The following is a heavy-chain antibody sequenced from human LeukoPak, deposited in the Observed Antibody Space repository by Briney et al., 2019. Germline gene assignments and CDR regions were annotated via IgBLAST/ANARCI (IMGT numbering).Heavy chain of an antibody. Sequence: GGSLRLSCVASGFTFGDYPMHWVRQVPGKGLEWVSGVNWNGGSIGYADSVKGRFTISRDNAKNSLYLQMNSLRAEDTALYYCAKDGRFSGSPYFYYMDVWGKGTTITVS. CDR2: VNWNGGSI. V-gene: IGHV3-9*01. J-gene: IGHJ6*03. CDR1: GFTFGDYP. D-gene: IGHD1-26*01. CDR3: AKDGRFSGSPYFYYMDV.